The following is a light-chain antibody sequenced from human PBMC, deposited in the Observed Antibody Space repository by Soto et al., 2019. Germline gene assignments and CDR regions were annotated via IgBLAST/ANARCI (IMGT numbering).Light chain of an antibody. CDR3: QQRSNWPIT. CDR1: QSVSSN. V-gene: IGKV3-15*01. CDR2: GAS. J-gene: IGKJ5*01. Sequence: EIVMTQSPATLSVSLGERATLSCRASQSVSSNLAWYKQKPGQPPSLLIYGASARATGIPARFSGSGSGTEFTLTISSLQSEDFAVYYCQQRSNWPITFGQGTRLEIK.